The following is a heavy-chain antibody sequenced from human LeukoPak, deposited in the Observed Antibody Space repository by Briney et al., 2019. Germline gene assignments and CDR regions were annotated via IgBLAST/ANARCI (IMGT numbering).Heavy chain of an antibody. V-gene: IGHV6-1*01. CDR2: TYYRSKWYN. CDR1: GDSVSSNSAA. CDR3: ARNAGPIAAAGWVFDY. D-gene: IGHD6-13*01. Sequence: SQTLSLTCAISGDSVSSNSAAWNWIRQSPSRGLEWLGRTYYRSKWYNDYAVSVKSRITINPDTSKNQFFLQLNSVTPEDTAVYYCARNAGPIAAAGWVFDYWGQGTLVTVSS. J-gene: IGHJ4*02.